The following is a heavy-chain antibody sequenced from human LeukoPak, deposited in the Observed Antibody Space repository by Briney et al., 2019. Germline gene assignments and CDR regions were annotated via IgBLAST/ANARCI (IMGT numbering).Heavy chain of an antibody. CDR1: GFTFSSYA. J-gene: IGHJ4*02. V-gene: IGHV3-7*03. CDR2: VKQDGSEK. CDR3: ARDLDGGYSSGWYDY. Sequence: GGSLRLSCAASGFTFSSYAMSWVRQAPGKGLEWVANVKQDGSEKYYVDSVKGRFTISRDNAKNSLYLQMNSLRAEDTAVYYCARDLDGGYSSGWYDYWGQGTLVTVSS. D-gene: IGHD6-19*01.